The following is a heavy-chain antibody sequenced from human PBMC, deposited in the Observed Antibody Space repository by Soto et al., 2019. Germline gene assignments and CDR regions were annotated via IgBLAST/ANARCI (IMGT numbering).Heavy chain of an antibody. CDR3: ARDQTYLRGIAVAGYHNFDY. J-gene: IGHJ4*02. D-gene: IGHD6-19*01. V-gene: IGHV1-46*01. CDR1: GYTFTTYY. Sequence: GASVKVSCKASGYTFTTYYMHWVRQAPGQGLEWMGIINPSGGSTSYAQKFQGRVTMTRDTSTSTVYMELSSLRSEDTAVYYCARDQTYLRGIAVAGYHNFDYWGQGTLVTVSS. CDR2: INPSGGST.